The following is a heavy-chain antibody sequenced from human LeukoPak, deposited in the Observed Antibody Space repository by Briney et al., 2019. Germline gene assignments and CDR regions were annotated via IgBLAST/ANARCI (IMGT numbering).Heavy chain of an antibody. V-gene: IGHV3-30*18. Sequence: GGSLRLSCAASGFTFSSYGMHWVRQAPGKGLERVAVISYDGSNKYYADSVKGRFTISRDNSKNTLYLQMNSLRAEDTAVYYCAKDLDRYLDYWGQGTLVTVSS. CDR3: AKDLDRYLDY. J-gene: IGHJ4*02. CDR2: ISYDGSNK. CDR1: GFTFSSYG. D-gene: IGHD1-1*01.